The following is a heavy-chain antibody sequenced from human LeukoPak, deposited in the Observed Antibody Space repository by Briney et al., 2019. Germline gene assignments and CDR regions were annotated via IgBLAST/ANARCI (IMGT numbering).Heavy chain of an antibody. CDR1: GGSISSYY. J-gene: IGHJ3*02. CDR2: TYTSGST. D-gene: IGHD1-26*01. CDR3: ARIMGSGSYTGAFDI. Sequence: PSETLSLTCTVSGGSISSYYWSWIRQPAGKGLEWIGRTYTSGSTNYNPSLKSRVTMSVDTSKNQFSLKLSSVTAADTAVYYCARIMGSGSYTGAFDIWGQGTMVTVSS. V-gene: IGHV4-4*07.